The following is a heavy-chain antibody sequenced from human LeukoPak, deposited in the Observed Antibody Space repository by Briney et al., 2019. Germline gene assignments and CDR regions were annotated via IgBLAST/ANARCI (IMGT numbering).Heavy chain of an antibody. CDR1: GFSISSSNW. D-gene: IGHD1-1*01. CDR3: ATSQRHDAFEI. J-gene: IGHJ3*02. V-gene: IGHV4-28*05. Sequence: SDTLSLTCAVSGFSISSSNWWGWIRQPPGKGLEWIGHIYYSGSIYYNPSLKSRVTMSVDTSKNQFSLKLTSVTVVDTAVYYCATSQRHDAFEIWGQGTMVTVSS. CDR2: IYYSGSI.